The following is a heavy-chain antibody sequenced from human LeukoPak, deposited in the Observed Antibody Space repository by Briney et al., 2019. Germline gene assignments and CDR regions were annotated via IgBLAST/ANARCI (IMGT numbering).Heavy chain of an antibody. V-gene: IGHV4-4*07. D-gene: IGHD6-13*01. CDR2: ISTSGIT. Sequence: SETLSFTCTVSGGSINSNYWTWIRQPAGKGLEWIGRISTSGITNYRPSLKSRVTISLDKSKNQFSLILASVTAADTALYYCAREASIAAAGWISDYWGQGTLVTVSS. J-gene: IGHJ4*02. CDR3: AREASIAAAGWISDY. CDR1: GGSINSNY.